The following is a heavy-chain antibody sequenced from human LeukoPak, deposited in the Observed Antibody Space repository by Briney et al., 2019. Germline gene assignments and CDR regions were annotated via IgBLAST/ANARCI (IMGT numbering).Heavy chain of an antibody. J-gene: IGHJ3*02. V-gene: IGHV5-51*01. CDR1: GYSFETNW. Sequence: GESLKISCKGSGYSFETNWIGLVRQMPGTGLGWVGVIYPGDSDTRYSPSFQGQVTISADKSISTVYLQWSRLKASDTAMYYCARPSYGAGTYYRGPFDIWGQGTMVAVSS. D-gene: IGHD3-10*01. CDR3: ARPSYGAGTYYRGPFDI. CDR2: IYPGDSDT.